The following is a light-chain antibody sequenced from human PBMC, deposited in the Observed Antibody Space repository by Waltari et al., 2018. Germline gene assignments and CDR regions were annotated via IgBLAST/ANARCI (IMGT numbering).Light chain of an antibody. V-gene: IGLV1-47*01. CDR2: KNN. Sequence: QSVLTQPPSASGTPGQGVIISCSGSNSNIGSHKLYWYQHLPGTAPKLLIYKNNQPPTGVPERFRGSKSGTSGSLVISGLRSADGADDYCAAWDDSLSGRVFGGGTKLTVL. CDR3: AAWDDSLSGRV. CDR1: NSNIGSHK. J-gene: IGLJ3*02.